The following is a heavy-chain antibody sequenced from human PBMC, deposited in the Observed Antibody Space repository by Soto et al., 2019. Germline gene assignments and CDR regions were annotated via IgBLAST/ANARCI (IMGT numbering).Heavy chain of an antibody. CDR1: GYTFTGYY. CDR2: INPNSGGT. CDR3: ARTNYCDSSGYYLGYFDY. V-gene: IGHV1-2*04. Sequence: GASVKVSCKASGYTFTGYYMHWVRQAPGQGLEWMGWINPNSGGTNYAQKFQGWVTMTRDTSISTAYMELSRLRSDDTAVYYCARTNYCDSSGYYLGYFDYWGQGTLVTVSS. D-gene: IGHD3-22*01. J-gene: IGHJ4*02.